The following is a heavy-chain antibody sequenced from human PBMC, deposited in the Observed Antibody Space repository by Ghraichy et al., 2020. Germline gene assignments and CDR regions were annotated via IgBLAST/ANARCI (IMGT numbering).Heavy chain of an antibody. CDR2: INPSGGST. CDR1: GYTFTSYY. V-gene: IGHV1-46*01. J-gene: IGHJ5*02. CDR3: ARDVSMTTVISGGPLGWFDP. D-gene: IGHD4-11*01. Sequence: ASVKVSCKASGYTFTSYYMHWVRQAPGQGLEWMGIINPSGGSTSYAQKFQGRVTMTRDTSTSTVYMELSSLRSEDTAVYYCARDVSMTTVISGGPLGWFDPWGQGTLVTVSS.